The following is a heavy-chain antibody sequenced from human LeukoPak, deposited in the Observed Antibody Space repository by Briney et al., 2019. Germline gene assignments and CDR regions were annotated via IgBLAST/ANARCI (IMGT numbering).Heavy chain of an antibody. V-gene: IGHV4-39*01. CDR1: GGSINSNDYY. Sequence: SETLSLTCTVSGGSINSNDYYWGWVRQPPGKGLEWIATIHNSGSTHSNSSLKSRVTISADTSQNQFSLKLSSVTAADTAVYYCTRYIVATIKYFDYWGQGTLVSVSS. CDR2: IHNSGST. CDR3: TRYIVATIKYFDY. J-gene: IGHJ4*02. D-gene: IGHD5-12*01.